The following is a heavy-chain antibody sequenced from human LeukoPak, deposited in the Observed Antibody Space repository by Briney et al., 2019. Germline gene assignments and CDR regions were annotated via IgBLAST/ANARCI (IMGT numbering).Heavy chain of an antibody. CDR3: ARGAHHDFWSGYYNDY. J-gene: IGHJ4*02. D-gene: IGHD3-3*01. Sequence: PGGSLRLSCAASGFSFNTFAMGWVRQAPGKGLEWVSVISGNGDSTNYADAVKGRFTISRDSSKNTLFLQMDSLRADDTAMYSCARGAHHDFWSGYYNDYWGQGTLVTVSS. CDR2: ISGNGDST. CDR1: GFSFNTFA. V-gene: IGHV3-23*01.